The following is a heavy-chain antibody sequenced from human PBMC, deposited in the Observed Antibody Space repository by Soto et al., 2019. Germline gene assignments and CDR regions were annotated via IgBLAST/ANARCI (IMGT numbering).Heavy chain of an antibody. D-gene: IGHD5-12*01. CDR1: GYTFTSYY. Sequence: QVQLVQSGAEVKKPGASVKVSCKASGYTFTSYYMHWVRQAPGQGLEWMGIINPSGGSTSYAQKFQGRVTMTRDTSTSTVYMELSSLRSEDTAVYYCAREASGYDNSNTNSWFDPWGQGTLVTVSS. J-gene: IGHJ5*02. CDR2: INPSGGST. CDR3: AREASGYDNSNTNSWFDP. V-gene: IGHV1-46*03.